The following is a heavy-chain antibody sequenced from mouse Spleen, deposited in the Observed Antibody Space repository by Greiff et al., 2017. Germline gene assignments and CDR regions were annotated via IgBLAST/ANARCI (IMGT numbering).Heavy chain of an antibody. CDR3: ARGGPYYGNPFDY. CDR1: GYTFTSYW. J-gene: IGHJ2*01. Sequence: VQLQQPGTELVKPGASVKLSCKASGYTFTSYWMHWVKQRPGQGLEWIGNINPSNGGTNYNEKFKSKATLTVDKSSSTAYMQLSSLTSEDSAVYYCARGGPYYGNPFDYWGQGTTLTVSS. CDR2: INPSNGGT. D-gene: IGHD2-10*01. V-gene: IGHV1-53*01.